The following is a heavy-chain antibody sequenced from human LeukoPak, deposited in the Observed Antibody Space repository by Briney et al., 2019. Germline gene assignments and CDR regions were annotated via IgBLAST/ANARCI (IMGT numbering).Heavy chain of an antibody. CDR1: GYSISGGYY. CDR3: ARSKRVMITFGGVIAFNWFDP. J-gene: IGHJ5*02. CDR2: IYHSGST. D-gene: IGHD3-16*02. Sequence: SETLSLTCAVSGYSISGGYYWGWIRPPPGKGLEWIGSIYHSGSTYYNPSLKSRVTISVDTSKNQFSLKLSSVTAADTAVYYCARSKRVMITFGGVIAFNWFDPWGQGTLVTVSS. V-gene: IGHV4-38-2*01.